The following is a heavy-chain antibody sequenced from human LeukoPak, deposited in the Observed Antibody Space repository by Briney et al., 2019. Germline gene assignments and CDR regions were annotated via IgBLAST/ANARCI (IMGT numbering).Heavy chain of an antibody. CDR1: GGSINTYY. Sequence: PSETLSLTCTVSGGSINTYYWTWIRQPPGKGLKWIGYIYYSGSTNYNPSLKSRVTISVDTSKNQFSLKLSSVTAADTAVYYCARGIGVPAGGLLFGYWGQGTLVTVSS. CDR2: IYYSGST. J-gene: IGHJ4*02. V-gene: IGHV4-59*01. CDR3: ARGIGVPAGGLLFGY. D-gene: IGHD2-2*01.